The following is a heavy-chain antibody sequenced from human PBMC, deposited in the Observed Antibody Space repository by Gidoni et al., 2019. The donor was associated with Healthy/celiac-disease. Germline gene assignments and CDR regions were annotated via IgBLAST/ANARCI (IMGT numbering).Heavy chain of an antibody. V-gene: IGHV1-69*08. CDR1: GGTFSSYT. Sequence: QVQLVQSGAEVKKPGSSVKVSCKASGGTFSSYTISWVRQAPGQGLEWMGRIIPILGIANYAQKFQGRVTITADKSTSTAYMELSSLRSEDTAVYYCARDPVAGKWELPGYWGQGTLVTVSS. CDR2: IIPILGIA. D-gene: IGHD1-7*01. CDR3: ARDPVAGKWELPGY. J-gene: IGHJ4*02.